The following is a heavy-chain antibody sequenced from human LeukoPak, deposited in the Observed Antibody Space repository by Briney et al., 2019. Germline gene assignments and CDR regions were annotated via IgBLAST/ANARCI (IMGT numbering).Heavy chain of an antibody. V-gene: IGHV3-7*01. CDR2: INQGGET. CDR3: ARDPAADSSSYTEGYFDY. CDR1: GFTFGTFW. Sequence: GGSLRLSCEASGFTFGTFWMSWVRQAPGKGLEWVANINQGGETDYVDSVKGRFTISRDNAKNSLYLQMNSLRAEDTAVYYCARDPAADSSSYTEGYFDYWGQGTLVTVSS. D-gene: IGHD6-13*01. J-gene: IGHJ4*02.